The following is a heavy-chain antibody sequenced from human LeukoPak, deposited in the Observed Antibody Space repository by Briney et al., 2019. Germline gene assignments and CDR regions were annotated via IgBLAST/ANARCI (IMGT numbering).Heavy chain of an antibody. CDR3: ARERGVVVVTAARRYYFDY. CDR2: IYTSGST. Sequence: SETLSLTCTVSGGSISSYYWSWIRQPAGKGLEWIGRIYTSGSTNYNPSLKSRVTISVDKSKNQFSLKLSSVTAADTAVYYCARERGVVVVTAARRYYFDYWGQGTLLSFSS. D-gene: IGHD2-2*01. J-gene: IGHJ4*01. V-gene: IGHV4-4*07. CDR1: GGSISSYY.